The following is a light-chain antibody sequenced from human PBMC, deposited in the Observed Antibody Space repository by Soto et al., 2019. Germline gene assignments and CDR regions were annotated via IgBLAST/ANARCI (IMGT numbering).Light chain of an antibody. V-gene: IGKV1-6*01. CDR3: LQDYNYPHT. J-gene: IGKJ3*01. Sequence: IQMTQSPSTLSASVGDIVTITCRASQGIRNDLGWYQQKHGKAPKVLIYASSNLHSGVPSRFSGSGSGTDFNLTISSLQPEDFATYYCLQDYNYPHTFGPGTKVDI. CDR1: QGIRND. CDR2: ASS.